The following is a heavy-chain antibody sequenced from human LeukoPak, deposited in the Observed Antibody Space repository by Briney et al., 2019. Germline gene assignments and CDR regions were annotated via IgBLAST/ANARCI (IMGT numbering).Heavy chain of an antibody. CDR2: INPNSGGT. CDR1: GYTFTGYY. D-gene: IGHD6-19*01. V-gene: IGHV1-2*02. Sequence: ASVKVSCKASGYTFTGYYMHWVRQAPGQGLEWMGWINPNSGGTSYAQKFQSRVTMTRDTSISTAYMDLSRLRYDDTAAYYCVKGWYGNHFDYWGQGTLVTVSS. J-gene: IGHJ4*02. CDR3: VKGWYGNHFDY.